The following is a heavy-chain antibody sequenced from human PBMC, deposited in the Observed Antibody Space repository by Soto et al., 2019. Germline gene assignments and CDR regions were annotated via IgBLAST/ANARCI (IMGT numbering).Heavy chain of an antibody. CDR1: GGTFSSYT. J-gene: IGHJ4*02. Sequence: SVKVSCKASGGTFSSYTISWVRQAPGQGLEWMGRIIPILGIANYAQKFQGRVTITRDTSASTDYMELSSLRSEDTAVYYCARALGRWLQSFDYWGQGTLVTVSS. D-gene: IGHD4-4*01. V-gene: IGHV1-69*02. CDR3: ARALGRWLQSFDY. CDR2: IIPILGIA.